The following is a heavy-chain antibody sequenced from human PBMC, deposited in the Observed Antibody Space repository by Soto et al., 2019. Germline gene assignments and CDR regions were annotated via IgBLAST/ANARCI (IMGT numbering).Heavy chain of an antibody. CDR3: EKETNRGPIAVAGHLGS. Sequence: QVHLVQSGAEVKKPGASVNVSCQASGSITNHHMHWVRQAPGQGLEWMGIFNPSGLSTTYAQKFQGRVTITRDTSTSKVYMELSSLKSEDTAVYVCEKETNRGPIAVAGHLGSCGHGTLVIVYS. CDR2: FNPSGLST. D-gene: IGHD6-19*01. CDR1: GSITNHH. V-gene: IGHV1-46*01. J-gene: IGHJ5*01.